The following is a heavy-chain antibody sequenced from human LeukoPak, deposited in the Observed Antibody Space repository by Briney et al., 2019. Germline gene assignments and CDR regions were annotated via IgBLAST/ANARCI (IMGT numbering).Heavy chain of an antibody. V-gene: IGHV4-61*08. J-gene: IGHJ4*02. CDR1: GGSISSGGYY. CDR3: ARIIAGSSAYFDY. CDR2: IYYSGST. Sequence: SETLSLTCTVSGGSISSGGYYWSWIRQHPGKGLEWIGYIYYSGSTNYNPSLKSRVTISVDTSKNQFSLNLSSVTAADTAVYYCARIIAGSSAYFDYWGQGTLVTVSS. D-gene: IGHD2-2*01.